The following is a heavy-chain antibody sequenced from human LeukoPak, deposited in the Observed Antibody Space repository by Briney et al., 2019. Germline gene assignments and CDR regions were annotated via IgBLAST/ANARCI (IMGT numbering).Heavy chain of an antibody. CDR3: ARGIDYYYGMDV. CDR1: GFTFSNAW. CDR2: IKSKTDGGTT. Sequence: GGSLRLSCAASGFTFSNAWMSWVRQAPGKGLEWVGRIKSKTDGGTTDYAAPVKGRFTISRDDSKNTLYLQMNSLRAEDTAVYYCARGIDYYYGMDVWGQGTTVTVSS. J-gene: IGHJ6*02. V-gene: IGHV3-15*05.